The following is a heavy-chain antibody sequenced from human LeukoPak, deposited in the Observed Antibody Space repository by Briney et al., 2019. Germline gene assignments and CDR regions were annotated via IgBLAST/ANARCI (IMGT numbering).Heavy chain of an antibody. D-gene: IGHD6-13*01. CDR1: GYTFTGYY. CDR2: INPNSGST. CDR3: ARGQLVFLSSEMFAFDI. Sequence: GASVKVSCKASGYTFTGYYMHWVRQAPGQGLEWMGWINPNSGSTNYAQKFQGRVTMTRDTSISTAYMELSRRRSDDTAVYYCARGQLVFLSSEMFAFDIWGQGTMVTVSS. J-gene: IGHJ3*02. V-gene: IGHV1-2*02.